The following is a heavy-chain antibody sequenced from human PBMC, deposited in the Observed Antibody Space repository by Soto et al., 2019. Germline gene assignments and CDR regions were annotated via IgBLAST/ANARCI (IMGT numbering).Heavy chain of an antibody. CDR2: IYHSGST. V-gene: IGHV4-39*07. D-gene: IGHD2-2*01. CDR1: GGSISSGGYY. CDR3: ASLPATSDFDY. J-gene: IGHJ4*02. Sequence: SETLSLTCTVSGGSISSGGYYWSWVRQPPGKGLEWIGEIYHSGSTNYNPSLKSRVTISVDKSKNQFSLKLSSVTAADTAVYYCASLPATSDFDYWGQGTLVTVSS.